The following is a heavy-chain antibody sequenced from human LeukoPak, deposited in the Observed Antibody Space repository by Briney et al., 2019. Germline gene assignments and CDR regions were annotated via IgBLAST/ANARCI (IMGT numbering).Heavy chain of an antibody. D-gene: IGHD3-3*01. J-gene: IGHJ4*02. V-gene: IGHV4-34*01. CDR2: INHSGST. CDR1: GGSFSGYY. Sequence: PSGTLSLTCAVYGGSFSGYYWSWIRQPPGKGLEWIGEINHSGSTNYNPSLKSRVTISVDTSKNQFSLKLSSVTAADTAVYYCARDPLRITIFGVVISWGQGTLVTVSS. CDR3: ARDPLRITIFGVVIS.